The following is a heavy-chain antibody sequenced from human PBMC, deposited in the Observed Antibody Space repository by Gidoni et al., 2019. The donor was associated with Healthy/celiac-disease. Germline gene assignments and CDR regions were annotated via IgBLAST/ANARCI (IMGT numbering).Heavy chain of an antibody. CDR3: VKDQTPTMGPFDY. CDR1: GFAFSSYA. D-gene: IGHD3-10*01. V-gene: IGHV3-64D*08. CDR2: ISSNGGST. J-gene: IGHJ4*02. Sequence: EVQLVESGGGLVQPGGALRLSCSASGFAFSSYAMHWVRQAPGKGLEYVSAISSNGGSTYYADSVKGRFTISRDNSKNTLYLQMSSLRAEDTAVYYCVKDQTPTMGPFDYWGQGTLVTVSS.